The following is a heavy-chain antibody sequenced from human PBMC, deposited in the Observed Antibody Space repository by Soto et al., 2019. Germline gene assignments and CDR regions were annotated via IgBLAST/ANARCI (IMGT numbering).Heavy chain of an antibody. Sequence: SVKVSCKSSGGIFTASAISWVRQAPGQGPEWMGGVIPMFGTANYPQRFQGRVTINADESTNTAYMQLSSLRSEDTAVYFCAVGFKLDYYSLDVWGQGTTVTVS. D-gene: IGHD3-10*01. V-gene: IGHV1-69*13. CDR1: GGIFTASA. CDR2: VIPMFGTA. CDR3: AVGFKLDYYSLDV. J-gene: IGHJ6*02.